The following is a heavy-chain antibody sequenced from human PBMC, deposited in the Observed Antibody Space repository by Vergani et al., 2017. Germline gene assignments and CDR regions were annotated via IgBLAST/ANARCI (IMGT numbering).Heavy chain of an antibody. J-gene: IGHJ6*03. CDR3: ARDYGDYVYHYYYYMDV. Sequence: EVQLVQSGAEVKKPGESLRISCKGSGYSFTSYWISWVSQMPGKGLEWMGRIDPSDSYTNYSPSFQGHVTISADKSISTAYLQWSSLKASDTAMYYCARDYGDYVYHYYYYMDVWGKGTTVTVSS. CDR2: IDPSDSYT. V-gene: IGHV5-10-1*03. CDR1: GYSFTSYW. D-gene: IGHD4-17*01.